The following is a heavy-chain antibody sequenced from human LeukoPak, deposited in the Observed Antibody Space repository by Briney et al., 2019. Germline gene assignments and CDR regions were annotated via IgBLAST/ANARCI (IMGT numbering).Heavy chain of an antibody. CDR3: ARARNDYDSNGFSLLDY. V-gene: IGHV3-33*01. CDR1: GISFSSHG. Sequence: GTSLRLSCAASGISFSSHGMHWARQAPGKGLEWVAVIWYDGSNIYYADSVKGRFTISRDNSKNTLYLQMNSLRAEDTALYYCARARNDYDSNGFSLLDYWGQGTLVTVSS. D-gene: IGHD3-22*01. CDR2: IWYDGSNI. J-gene: IGHJ4*02.